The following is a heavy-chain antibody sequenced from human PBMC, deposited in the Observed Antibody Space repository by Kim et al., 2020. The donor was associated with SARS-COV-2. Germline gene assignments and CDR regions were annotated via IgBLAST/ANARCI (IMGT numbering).Heavy chain of an antibody. CDR3: ARRGSTNCYG. CDR2: ST. Sequence: STSYADSVKGPFTISRDNVKNTWYLRMNSLRADDTAVYYCARRGSTNCYGWGQRTLVTVSS. V-gene: IGHV3-74*01. D-gene: IGHD2-2*01. J-gene: IGHJ4*02.